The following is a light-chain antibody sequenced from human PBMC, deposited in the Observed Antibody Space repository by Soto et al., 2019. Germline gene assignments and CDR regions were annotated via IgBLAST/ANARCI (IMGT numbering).Light chain of an antibody. CDR3: SSYTTSNTYV. J-gene: IGLJ1*01. V-gene: IGLV2-18*02. Sequence: QSVLTQPPSVSGSPGQSVAISCTGSSSDVGSNNRVSWYHQPPGTAPKLIIYDVTNRPSGVPDRFSGSKSGNTASLTISGLQAEDEADYYCSSYTTSNTYVFGPGTKVTVL. CDR1: SSDVGSNNR. CDR2: DVT.